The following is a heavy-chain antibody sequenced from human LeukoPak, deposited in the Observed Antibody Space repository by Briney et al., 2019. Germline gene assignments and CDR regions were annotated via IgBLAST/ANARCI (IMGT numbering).Heavy chain of an antibody. V-gene: IGHV3-48*03. CDR1: GFTFSDYE. J-gene: IGHJ4*02. D-gene: IGHD6-25*01. CDR2: ISDSGRTT. Sequence: GGALRLSCAASGFTFSDYEMNWVRQAPGKGPEWVSYISDSGRTTYYADSVKGRFTISRDDAKRSLYLQMNSLRGEDTGLYYCARDRYSSGWPFDWWGEGTLVTVSS. CDR3: ARDRYSSGWPFDW.